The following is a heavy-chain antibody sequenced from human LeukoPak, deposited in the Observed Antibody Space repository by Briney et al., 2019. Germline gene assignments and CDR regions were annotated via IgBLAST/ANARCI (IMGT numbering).Heavy chain of an antibody. V-gene: IGHV3-23*01. CDR2: ISGSGGST. CDR1: GFTFSSYA. CDR3: AKDGLDYYDSSGYARY. D-gene: IGHD3-22*01. Sequence: GGSLRLSCAASGFTFSSYAMSWVRQAPGKGLEWVPAISGSGGSTYYAGSVKGRFTISRDNSKNTLYLQMNSLRAEDTAVYYCAKDGLDYYDSSGYARYWGQGTLVTVSS. J-gene: IGHJ4*02.